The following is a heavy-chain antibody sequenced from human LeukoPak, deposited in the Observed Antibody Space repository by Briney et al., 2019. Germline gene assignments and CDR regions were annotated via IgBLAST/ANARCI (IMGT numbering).Heavy chain of an antibody. D-gene: IGHD6-19*01. J-gene: IGHJ6*02. CDR2: IYSGGST. CDR3: ARIRCEQWLACYYYYGMDV. V-gene: IGHV3-66*01. Sequence: GGSLRLSCAASGFTVSSNYMSWVRQAPGKGLEWVSVIYSGGSTYYADSVKGRFTISRDNSKNTLYLQMNSLRAEDTAVYYCARIRCEQWLACYYYYGMDVWGQGTTVTVSS. CDR1: GFTVSSNY.